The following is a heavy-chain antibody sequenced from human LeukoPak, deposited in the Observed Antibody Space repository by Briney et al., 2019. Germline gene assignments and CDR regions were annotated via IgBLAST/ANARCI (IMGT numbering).Heavy chain of an antibody. J-gene: IGHJ5*02. CDR3: ARVGFGVDSNWFDP. V-gene: IGHV1-2*02. CDR1: GYTFTGYY. D-gene: IGHD3-10*01. Sequence: ASVKVSCKGSGYTFTGYYLHWVRQAPGQGLEWMGWIDPNSGDTNYSQKFQGRVTMTRDTSITTADMELSRLTSDDTAVYYCARVGFGVDSNWFDPWGQGTLVTVSS. CDR2: IDPNSGDT.